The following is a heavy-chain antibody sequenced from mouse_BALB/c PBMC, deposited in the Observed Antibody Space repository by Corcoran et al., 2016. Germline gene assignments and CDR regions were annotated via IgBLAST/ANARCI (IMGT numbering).Heavy chain of an antibody. J-gene: IGHJ4*01. CDR1: GSTFSNYG. CDR2: INTYTGET. CDR3: AREPRAMDY. V-gene: IGHV9-3-1*01. Sequence: VQLQQSGPELLKPGASVKMSCKASGSTFSNYGVNWVKQAPGKGLKWMGWINTYTGETTYADDFKGRFAFSLETSASTAYLQSNNLKNEDTATYFCAREPRAMDYWGQGTSVTVSS.